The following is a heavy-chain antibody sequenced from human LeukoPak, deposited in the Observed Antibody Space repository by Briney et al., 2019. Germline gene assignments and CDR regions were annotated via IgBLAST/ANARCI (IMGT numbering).Heavy chain of an antibody. D-gene: IGHD5-12*01. CDR1: GGSISSYY. CDR3: ARVSGYDWESFYDY. CDR2: IYYSGGT. Sequence: PSETLSLTCTVSGGSISSYYWSWIRQPPGKGLEWIGYIYYSGGTNYNPSLKSRVTISVDTSKNQFSLKLSSVTAADTAVYYCARVSGYDWESFYDYWGQGTLVTVSS. J-gene: IGHJ4*02. V-gene: IGHV4-59*01.